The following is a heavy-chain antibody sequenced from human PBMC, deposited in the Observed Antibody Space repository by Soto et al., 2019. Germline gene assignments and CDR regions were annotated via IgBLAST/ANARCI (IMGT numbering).Heavy chain of an antibody. J-gene: IGHJ3*02. V-gene: IGHV3-33*01. D-gene: IGHD3-22*01. CDR2: IWYDGSNK. CDR3: ARGGPFYYYDSSGYPDAFDI. CDR1: GFTFSSYG. Sequence: PGGSLRLSCAASGFTFSSYGMHWVRQAPGKGLEWVAVIWYDGSNKYYADSEKGRFTISRDNSKNTLYLQMNSLRAEDTAVYYCARGGPFYYYDSSGYPDAFDIWGQGTMVTVSS.